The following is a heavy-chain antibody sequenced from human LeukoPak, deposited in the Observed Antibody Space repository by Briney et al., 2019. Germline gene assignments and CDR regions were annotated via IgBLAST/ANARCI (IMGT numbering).Heavy chain of an antibody. J-gene: IGHJ4*02. D-gene: IGHD3-9*01. V-gene: IGHV4-39*07. Sequence: SETLSLTCTVSGGSISSSSYYWGWIRQPPGKGLEWIGSIYYSGSTYYNPSLKSRVTISLDTSKNQFSLKLSSVTAADTAVYYCAVQYFDWLYNPRPFDYWGQGTLVTVSS. CDR2: IYYSGST. CDR1: GGSISSSSYY. CDR3: AVQYFDWLYNPRPFDY.